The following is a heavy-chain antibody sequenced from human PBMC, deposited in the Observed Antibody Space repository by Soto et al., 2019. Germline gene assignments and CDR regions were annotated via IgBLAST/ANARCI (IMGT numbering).Heavy chain of an antibody. D-gene: IGHD7-27*01. CDR3: AREKWGTPRTIDY. CDR1: GFTFSSYW. CDR2: IKEDGSEK. V-gene: IGHV3-7*01. Sequence: GGSLRLSCAASGFTFSSYWMNWVRQAPGKGLEWVANIKEDGSEKYYVDSVKGRFTISRDNAKNSLYLQMNSLRAEDTAVYYCAREKWGTPRTIDYWGQGTLGTVSS. J-gene: IGHJ4*02.